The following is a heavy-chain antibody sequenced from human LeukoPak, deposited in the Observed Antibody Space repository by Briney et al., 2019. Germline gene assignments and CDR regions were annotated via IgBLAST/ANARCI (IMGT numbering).Heavy chain of an antibody. CDR1: GYSFINYW. CDR2: IYPGDSDT. V-gene: IGHV5-51*01. CDR3: ARSLRLSDYYFDS. Sequence: GESLKISCKASGYSFINYWIGGVRQMPGKGLEWMGIIYPGDSDTRYSPSFQGQVTISADKSISTAYLQWSSLKASDTAMYYCARSLRLSDYYFDSWGQGTLVTVSS. J-gene: IGHJ4*02.